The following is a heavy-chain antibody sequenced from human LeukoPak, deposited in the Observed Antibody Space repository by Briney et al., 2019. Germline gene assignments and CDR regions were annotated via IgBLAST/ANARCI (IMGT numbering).Heavy chain of an antibody. CDR1: GFTFSNYW. J-gene: IGHJ4*02. Sequence: GGSLRLSCVVSGFTFSNYWVHWVRQAPGKGLVWVSRINRDGSTTKYADSVKGRFTVSRDNAKNTLNLQMNSLRAEDTAVYYCARDKKSGESSEIDYWGQGTLVTVSS. D-gene: IGHD3-10*01. CDR2: INRDGSTT. V-gene: IGHV3-74*03. CDR3: ARDKKSGESSEIDY.